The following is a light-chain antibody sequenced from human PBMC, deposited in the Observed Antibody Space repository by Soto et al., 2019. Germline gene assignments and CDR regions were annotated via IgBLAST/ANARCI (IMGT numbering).Light chain of an antibody. CDR3: HQYGRT. CDR1: QSVNSNY. J-gene: IGKJ2*01. Sequence: DIVLTQSPGTRSLSPGERATLSCRASQSVNSNYLAWYQQKPGQAPRLLIFGASTRATGISDRFRGSGSGTDFTLTINRLEPEDFAVYYCHQYGRTFGQGTKLEIK. CDR2: GAS. V-gene: IGKV3-20*01.